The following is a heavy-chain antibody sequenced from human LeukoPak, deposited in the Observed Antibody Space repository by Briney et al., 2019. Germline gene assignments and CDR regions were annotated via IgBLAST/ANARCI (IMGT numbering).Heavy chain of an antibody. V-gene: IGHV3-30*18. D-gene: IGHD2-2*01. CDR3: VKGVVPAAVGADAFDI. J-gene: IGHJ3*02. Sequence: GGSLRLSCAVAGFTFSDFGMHWVRQAPGKGLEWVSIILYDGSDEYYADYVKGRFAMSRDFFKNTLYLQMNSLRAEDTAVYYCVKGVVPAAVGADAFDIWGQGTMVTVSS. CDR2: ILYDGSDE. CDR1: GFTFSDFG.